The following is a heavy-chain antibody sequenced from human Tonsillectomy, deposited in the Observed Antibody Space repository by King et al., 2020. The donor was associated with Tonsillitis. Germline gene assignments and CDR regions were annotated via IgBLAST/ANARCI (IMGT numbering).Heavy chain of an antibody. D-gene: IGHD2-8*01. CDR3: ARYPYCTNGVCRDYYFDY. CDR1: GFTFSRYW. CDR2: INSDGSNT. Sequence: VQLVESGGGLVQPGGSLRLSCAASGFTFSRYWMHWVRQAPGKGLVWVSRINSDGSNTRYADSVKGRFTISRDNAKNTLYLQMNSLRVEDTAVYYCARYPYCTNGVCRDYYFDYWGQGTLVTVSS. V-gene: IGHV3-74*01. J-gene: IGHJ4*02.